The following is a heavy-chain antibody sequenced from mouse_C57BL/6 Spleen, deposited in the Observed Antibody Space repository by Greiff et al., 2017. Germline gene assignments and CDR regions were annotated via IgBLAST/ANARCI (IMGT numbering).Heavy chain of an antibody. CDR1: GYTFTDYE. CDR3: TRSGYYGSSYGFAY. CDR2: IDPETGGT. V-gene: IGHV1-15*01. J-gene: IGHJ3*01. Sequence: VQLKQSGAELVRPGASVTLSCKASGYTFTDYEMHWVKQTPVHGLEWIGAIDPETGGTAYNQKFKGKAILTADKSSSTAYMELRSLTSEDSAVYYCTRSGYYGSSYGFAYWGQGTLVTVSA. D-gene: IGHD1-1*01.